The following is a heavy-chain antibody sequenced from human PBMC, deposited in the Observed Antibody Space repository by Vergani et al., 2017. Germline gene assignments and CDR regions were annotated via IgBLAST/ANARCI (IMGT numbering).Heavy chain of an antibody. Sequence: EVQLVESGGGLVQPGRSLRLSCAASGFTFDDYAMHWVRQAPGKGLEWVSGISWNSGSIGYADSVKGRFTISRDNAKNSLYLQMNSLRAEDTALYYCAREWWIGGAFDIWGQGTMVTVSS. CDR2: ISWNSGSI. J-gene: IGHJ3*02. V-gene: IGHV3-9*01. CDR3: AREWWIGGAFDI. CDR1: GFTFDDYA. D-gene: IGHD3-10*01.